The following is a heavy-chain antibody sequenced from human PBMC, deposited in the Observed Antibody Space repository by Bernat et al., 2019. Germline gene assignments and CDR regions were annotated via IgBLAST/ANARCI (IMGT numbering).Heavy chain of an antibody. CDR1: GYSFTSYW. D-gene: IGHD2-2*01. CDR3: ARLGPAARSGYPFDY. CDR2: IYPGDSDT. Sequence: EVQLVQSGAEVKKPGESLKISCKGSGYSFTSYWIGWVRQMPGKGLEWMGIIYPGDSDTRYSPSFQGQVSISADKSISTAYLQWSSLKASDTAMYYCARLGPAARSGYPFDYWGQGTLVTVSS. V-gene: IGHV5-51*03. J-gene: IGHJ4*02.